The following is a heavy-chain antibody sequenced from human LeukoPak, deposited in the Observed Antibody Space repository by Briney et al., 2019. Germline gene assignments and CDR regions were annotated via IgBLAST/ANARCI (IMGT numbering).Heavy chain of an antibody. D-gene: IGHD3-10*01. CDR2: IYSGGST. V-gene: IGHV3-53*01. CDR3: ARGTYGSGSYYIGDALDI. CDR1: GFTVSSNY. J-gene: IGHJ3*02. Sequence: GGSLRLSCAASGFTVSSNYMSWVRQAPGKGLEWVSVIYSGGSTYYADSVKGRFTISRDNSKNTLYLQMNSLRDEDTAVYYCARGTYGSGSYYIGDALDIWGQGTMVTVSS.